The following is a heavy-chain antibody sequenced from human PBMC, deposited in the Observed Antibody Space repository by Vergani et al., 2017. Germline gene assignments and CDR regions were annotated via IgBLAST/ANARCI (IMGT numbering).Heavy chain of an antibody. CDR1: GYTFTGYY. Sequence: QVQLVQSGAEVQKPGASVKVSCKASGYTFTGYYMHWVRQAPGQGLEWMGWINPNSGGTNYAQKFQGLVTMTRDTSISTAYMELSRMRSDDTAVYYCARDLGERCGGMDVWGQGTTVTVSS. V-gene: IGHV1-2*04. CDR2: INPNSGGT. J-gene: IGHJ6*02. D-gene: IGHD3-16*01. CDR3: ARDLGERCGGMDV.